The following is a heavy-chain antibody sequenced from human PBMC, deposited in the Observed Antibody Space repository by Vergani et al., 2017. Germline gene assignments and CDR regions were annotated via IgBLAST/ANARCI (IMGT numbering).Heavy chain of an antibody. CDR1: GVSIGSNSYY. CDR3: GRVGATTYFFAY. D-gene: IGHD1-26*01. J-gene: IGHJ4*02. CDR2: IYYNGTT. Sequence: QLQLQESGPGLVKPSETLSLTCTVSGVSIGSNSYYWGWIRQPPGKGLEWIGTIYYNGTTYYNEAHKSRLTISVDTSKNQFSLNLTSVTAADPAVYYCGRVGATTYFFAYWGQGTLVTVSS. V-gene: IGHV4-39*01.